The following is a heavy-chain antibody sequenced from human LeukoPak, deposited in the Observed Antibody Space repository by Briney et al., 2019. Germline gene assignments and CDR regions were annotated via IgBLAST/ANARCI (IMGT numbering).Heavy chain of an antibody. D-gene: IGHD4-17*01. CDR3: AKSTTVTQRGYFDY. Sequence: GGSLRLSCAASGFTFSSYGMHWVRQAPAKGLEWVAIISYHGSNKYYADSVKGRFTISRDNSKNTLYLQMNSLRAEDTAVYYCAKSTTVTQRGYFDYWGQGTLVTVSS. V-gene: IGHV3-30*18. CDR1: GFTFSSYG. J-gene: IGHJ4*02. CDR2: ISYHGSNK.